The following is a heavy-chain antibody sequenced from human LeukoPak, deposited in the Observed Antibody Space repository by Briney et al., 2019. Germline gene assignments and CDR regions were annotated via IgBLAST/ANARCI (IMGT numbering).Heavy chain of an antibody. CDR3: ARGNSTSCFDY. CDR2: INPNSVGT. V-gene: IGHV1-2*02. Sequence: ASVKVSCKASGYTFTGYYMHWVRQAPGQGLEWIGWINPNSVGTNYAQKFQGRVTMTRDPYISTAYMELRRLRSDDTAVYYCARGNSTSCFDYWGQGTLVTVSS. J-gene: IGHJ4*02. D-gene: IGHD2-2*01. CDR1: GYTFTGYY.